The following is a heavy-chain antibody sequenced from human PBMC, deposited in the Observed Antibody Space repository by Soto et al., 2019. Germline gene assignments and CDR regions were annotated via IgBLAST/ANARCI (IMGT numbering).Heavy chain of an antibody. V-gene: IGHV4-34*01. CDR1: GGSLSGYH. J-gene: IGHJ6*02. CDR3: ARHGARYYDFWSGDYGMDV. CDR2: INHRGST. D-gene: IGHD3-3*01. Sequence: SETLSLTCAVNGGSLSGYHWSWIRQSPGKGLEWIGEINHRGSTYYNPSLKSRVTISVDTSKNQFSLKLSSVTAADTAVYYCARHGARYYDFWSGDYGMDVWGQGTTVTVSS.